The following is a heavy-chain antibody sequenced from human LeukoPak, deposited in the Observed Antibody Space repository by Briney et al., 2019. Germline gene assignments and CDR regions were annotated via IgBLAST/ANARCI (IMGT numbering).Heavy chain of an antibody. Sequence: SETLSLTCTVSGGSITSYSWTWIRQPPGKELEWIGYIYYSGSTNYNPSLKSRVTISIDTSMNQFSLKLSSVTAADTAVYYCARGETYYDILTGYYPTFDYWGQGTLVTVSS. CDR1: GGSITSYS. CDR3: ARGETYYDILTGYYPTFDY. CDR2: IYYSGST. D-gene: IGHD3-9*01. V-gene: IGHV4-59*01. J-gene: IGHJ4*02.